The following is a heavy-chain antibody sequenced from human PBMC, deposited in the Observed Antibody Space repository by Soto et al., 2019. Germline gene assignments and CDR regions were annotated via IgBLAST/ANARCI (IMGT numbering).Heavy chain of an antibody. Sequence: SQTLSLTCAISGYSVSSNSAAWNWIRQSPSGGLEWLGRTYYRSKWYSDYSLSVKSRITINPDTSKDQFSLQLNSVTPEDTALYYCARAKEYTRSSGMDVWGQGTTVTVSS. CDR1: GYSVSSNSAA. D-gene: IGHD6-6*01. CDR3: ARAKEYTRSSGMDV. CDR2: TYYRSKWYS. V-gene: IGHV6-1*01. J-gene: IGHJ6*02.